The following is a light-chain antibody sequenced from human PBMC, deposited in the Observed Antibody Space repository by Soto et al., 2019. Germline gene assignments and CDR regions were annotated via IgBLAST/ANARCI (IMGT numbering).Light chain of an antibody. CDR3: QSYDSSLSVL. CDR2: GNS. V-gene: IGLV1-40*01. J-gene: IGLJ2*01. Sequence: QSVLTQPPSVSGAPGQRVTISCTGSSSNIGAGYDVHWYQQLPGTAPKLLIYGNSNRPSGVPDRFSGSKSGTSASLAITGLQAEAEADYFGQSYDSSLSVLFGGGTKVTVL. CDR1: SSNIGAGYD.